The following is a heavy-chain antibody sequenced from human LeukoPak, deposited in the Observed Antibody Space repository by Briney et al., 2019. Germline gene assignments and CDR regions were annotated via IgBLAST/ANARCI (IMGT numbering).Heavy chain of an antibody. CDR2: IYTSGST. Sequence: SETLSLTCTVSGGSISSYYWSWIRQPAGKGLEWIGRIYTSGSTNYNPSLKSRVTMSVDTSKNQFSLKLSSVTAADTAVYYCAREAKELYYYYYYMDVWGKGTRVTVSS. D-gene: IGHD1-7*01. J-gene: IGHJ6*03. CDR1: GGSISSYY. CDR3: AREAKELYYYYYYMDV. V-gene: IGHV4-4*07.